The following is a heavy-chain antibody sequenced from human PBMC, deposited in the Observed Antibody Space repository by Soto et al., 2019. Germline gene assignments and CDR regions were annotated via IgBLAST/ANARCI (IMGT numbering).Heavy chain of an antibody. V-gene: IGHV3-11*01. J-gene: IGHJ4*02. CDR1: GFTFRDYY. D-gene: IGHD2-15*01. CDR2: ISSSGSRI. CDR3: AIDPTFIVVADY. Sequence: PGGSLRLSCSASGFTFRDYYMSWIRQAPGKGLEWVSYISSSGSRIHYADSVKGRFTISRDNAKNSLYLQMNSLRAEDTAIYYCAIDPTFIVVADYWGQGTVVTVSS.